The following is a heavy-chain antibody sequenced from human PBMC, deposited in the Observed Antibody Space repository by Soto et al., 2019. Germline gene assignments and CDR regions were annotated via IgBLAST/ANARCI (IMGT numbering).Heavy chain of an antibody. V-gene: IGHV5-10-1*01. Sequence: GPLKISCKSSGYSFTHYWISCVIDVPGKGLEWTGKSDPNDSYIDYSPSIQSHVTMSVDKSTTTAYLHWGSLKASDSAVYFCARLDQLQSSYAMDVWGQGTTVTVSS. D-gene: IGHD2-2*01. CDR1: GYSFTHYW. CDR3: ARLDQLQSSYAMDV. J-gene: IGHJ6*02. CDR2: SDPNDSYI.